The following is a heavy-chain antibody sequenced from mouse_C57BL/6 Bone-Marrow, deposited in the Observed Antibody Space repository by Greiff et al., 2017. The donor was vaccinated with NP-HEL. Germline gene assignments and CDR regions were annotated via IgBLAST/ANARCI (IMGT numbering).Heavy chain of an antibody. J-gene: IGHJ2*01. V-gene: IGHV1-26*01. CDR3: ASDPYYYGSSYVIY. CDR1: GYTFTDYY. CDR2: INPNNGGT. Sequence: EVQLQQSGPELVKPGASVKISCKASGYTFTDYYMNWVKQSHGKSLEWIGDINPNNGGTSYNQKFKGKATLTVDKSSSTAYMELRSLTSEDSAVYYCASDPYYYGSSYVIYWGQGTTLTVSS. D-gene: IGHD1-1*01.